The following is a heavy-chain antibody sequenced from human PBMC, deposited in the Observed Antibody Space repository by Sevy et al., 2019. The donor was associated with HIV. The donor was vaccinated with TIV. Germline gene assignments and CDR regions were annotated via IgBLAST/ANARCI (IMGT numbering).Heavy chain of an antibody. Sequence: GGSLRLSCAASGFTVSSNYMSWVRQAPGKGLEWVSVIYSGGSTYYADSVKGRITISRDNSKNTLYLQMNSLGAEDTAVYYCASLYCSSTSCPPDAFDIWGQGTMVTVSS. CDR3: ASLYCSSTSCPPDAFDI. CDR1: GFTVSSNY. D-gene: IGHD2-2*01. V-gene: IGHV3-53*01. CDR2: IYSGGST. J-gene: IGHJ3*02.